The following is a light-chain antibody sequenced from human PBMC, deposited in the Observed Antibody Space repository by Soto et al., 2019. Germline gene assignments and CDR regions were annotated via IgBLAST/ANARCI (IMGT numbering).Light chain of an antibody. V-gene: IGKV3-15*01. CDR3: QQYNNWPRT. Sequence: EVVMTQSPATLSVSPGERATLSCRTSQSVSTNFAWYQQKPGQVPRLLIFGASTRATGIPGRFSASGSGTDFTLTISSLQSEDFAVYYCQQYNNWPRTFGGGTKVGIK. CDR1: QSVSTN. CDR2: GAS. J-gene: IGKJ4*01.